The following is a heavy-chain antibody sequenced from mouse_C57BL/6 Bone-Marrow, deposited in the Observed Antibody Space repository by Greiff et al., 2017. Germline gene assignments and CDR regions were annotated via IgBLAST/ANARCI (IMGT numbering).Heavy chain of an antibody. CDR1: GFTFSSYG. J-gene: IGHJ3*01. CDR3: ARQDYYGSSPFAY. Sequence: VQLVESGGDLVKPGGSLKLSCAASGFTFSSYGMSWVRQTPDKRLEWVATISSGGSYTYYPDSVKGRFTISRDNAKNTLYLQMSSLKSEDTAMYYCARQDYYGSSPFAYWGQGTLVTVSA. CDR2: ISSGGSYT. V-gene: IGHV5-6*01. D-gene: IGHD1-1*01.